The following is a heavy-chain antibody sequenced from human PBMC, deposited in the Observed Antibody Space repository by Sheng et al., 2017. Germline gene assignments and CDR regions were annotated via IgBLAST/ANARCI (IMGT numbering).Heavy chain of an antibody. V-gene: IGHV4-34*01. J-gene: IGHJ6*03. CDR1: GGSFSGYY. CDR3: ARGRGVQGVLWYYYYYMDV. CDR2: INHSGST. D-gene: IGHD3-10*01. Sequence: QVQLQQWGAGLLKPSETLSLTCAVYGGSFSGYYWSWIRQPPGKGLEWIGEINHSGSTNYNPSLKSRVTISVDTSKNQFSLKLSSVTAADTAVYYCARGRGVQGVLWYYYYYMDVVGQRATVTVSS.